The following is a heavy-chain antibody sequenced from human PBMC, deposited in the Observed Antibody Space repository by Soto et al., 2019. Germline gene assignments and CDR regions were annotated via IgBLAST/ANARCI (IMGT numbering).Heavy chain of an antibody. CDR1: GGSISSYY. D-gene: IGHD5-18*01. Sequence: SETLSLTCTVSGGSISSYYWSWIRQPPGKGLEWIGYIYYSGSTNYNPSLKSRATISVDTSKNQFSLKLSSVTAADTAVYYCARRSQLWTNNWFDPWGQGTLVTVSS. CDR2: IYYSGST. CDR3: ARRSQLWTNNWFDP. J-gene: IGHJ5*02. V-gene: IGHV4-59*01.